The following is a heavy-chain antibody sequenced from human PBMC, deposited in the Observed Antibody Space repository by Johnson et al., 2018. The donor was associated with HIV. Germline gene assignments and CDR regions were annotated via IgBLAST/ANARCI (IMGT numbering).Heavy chain of an antibody. D-gene: IGHD3-10*01. Sequence: QVQLVESGGGVVQPGRSLRLSCAASGFAFSNFGMHWVRQAPGKGLEWVAVTSYDGTNKYYADSVKGRFTISRDNSKNTLYLQMNSLRAEDTAVYYCASYYYGSGSYYVFGSRDAFDIWGQGTMVTVSS. CDR2: TSYDGTNK. CDR3: ASYYYGSGSYYVFGSRDAFDI. CDR1: GFAFSNFG. V-gene: IGHV3-30*03. J-gene: IGHJ3*02.